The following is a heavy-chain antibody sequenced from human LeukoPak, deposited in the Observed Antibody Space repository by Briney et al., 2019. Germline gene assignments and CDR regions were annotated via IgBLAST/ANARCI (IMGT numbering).Heavy chain of an antibody. V-gene: IGHV3-23*01. J-gene: IGHJ1*01. CDR3: AKDPSGGYYLEYFQH. CDR2: ISGSGGST. D-gene: IGHD3-22*01. Sequence: PGGSLRLSCAASGFTFSNYAMTWVRQAPGKGLEWVSAISGSGGSTYYADSVKGRFTISRDNSKNTLYLQMNSLRAEDTAVYYCAKDPSGGYYLEYFQHWGQGTLVTVSS. CDR1: GFTFSNYA.